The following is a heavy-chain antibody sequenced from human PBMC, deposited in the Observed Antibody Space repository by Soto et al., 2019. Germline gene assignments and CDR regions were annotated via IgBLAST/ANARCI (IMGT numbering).Heavy chain of an antibody. Sequence: SQTLLRTCAISGDGVSRNSAGWDLIRQSPSRGLEWLGRTYYRSKWYNEYAVSVKSRITINPDTSLNQISLQLSSVTPVDTAVKFRARDIDFVDWGRGTPGTVSS. J-gene: IGHJ4*02. CDR1: GDGVSRNSAG. D-gene: IGHD3-10*01. CDR3: ARDIDFVD. V-gene: IGHV6-1*01. CDR2: TYYRSKWYN.